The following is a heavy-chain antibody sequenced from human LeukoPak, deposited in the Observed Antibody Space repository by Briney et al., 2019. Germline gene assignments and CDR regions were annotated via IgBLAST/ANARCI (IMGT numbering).Heavy chain of an antibody. CDR2: INHSGST. Sequence: SETLSLTCAVYGGSFSGYYWSWIRQPPGKGLEWIGEINHSGSTNYNPSLKSRVTISVDTSKNQFSLKLSSVTAADTAVYYCARPPYYYDSSGYYLNAFDIWGQGTMVTVSS. V-gene: IGHV4-34*01. CDR1: GGSFSGYY. J-gene: IGHJ3*02. CDR3: ARPPYYYDSSGYYLNAFDI. D-gene: IGHD3-22*01.